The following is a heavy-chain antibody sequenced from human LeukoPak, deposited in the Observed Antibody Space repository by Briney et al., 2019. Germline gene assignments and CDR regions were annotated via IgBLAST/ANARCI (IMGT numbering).Heavy chain of an antibody. D-gene: IGHD1-26*01. V-gene: IGHV3-23*01. CDR1: GFAFGSEA. CDR3: VKSGTFFLYYFDS. CDR2: ISGSSDTT. J-gene: IGHJ4*02. Sequence: QTGGSLRLSCAVSGFAFGSEAMSWVRQAPGKGLEWISGISGSSDTTYYADAVKGRFTISRDNSKNTLFLQMSSLRAEDTAVYYCVKSGTFFLYYFDSWGQGTQLTVSS.